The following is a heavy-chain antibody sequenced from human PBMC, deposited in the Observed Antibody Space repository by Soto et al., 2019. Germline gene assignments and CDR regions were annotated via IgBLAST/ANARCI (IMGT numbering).Heavy chain of an antibody. CDR1: GGSFSGYY. D-gene: IGHD3-9*01. J-gene: IGHJ3*02. Sequence: SETLSLTCAVYGGSFSGYYWSWIRQHPGKGLEWIGYIYYSGSTYYNPSLKSRVTISVDTSKNQFSLKLSSVTAADTAVYYCARDYYDILTGPARAFDIWGQGTMVTVSS. V-gene: IGHV4-31*11. CDR3: ARDYYDILTGPARAFDI. CDR2: IYYSGST.